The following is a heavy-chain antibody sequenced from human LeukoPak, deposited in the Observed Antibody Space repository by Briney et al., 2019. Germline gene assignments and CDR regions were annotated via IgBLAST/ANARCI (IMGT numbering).Heavy chain of an antibody. CDR1: GFTFSSYS. CDR2: ISSSSSYI. CDR3: ARDSSSWYRGYYYMDV. D-gene: IGHD6-13*01. Sequence: GGSLRLSCAASGFTFSSYSMNWVRQAPGKGLEWVSSISSSSSYIYYADSVKGRFTISRDNAKNSLYLQMNSLRAEDTAVYYCARDSSSWYRGYYYMDVWGKGTTVTVSS. V-gene: IGHV3-21*01. J-gene: IGHJ6*03.